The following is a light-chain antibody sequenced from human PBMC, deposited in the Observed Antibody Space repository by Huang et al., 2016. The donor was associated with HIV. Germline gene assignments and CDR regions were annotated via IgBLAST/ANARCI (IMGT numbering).Light chain of an antibody. CDR2: LGP. CDR3: MEALQTPYT. CDR1: QSLRHLYGLNY. Sequence: VVMTQSPLSLPVPPGEPASISCRSSQSLRHLYGLNYLEWYLQKPGQSPNLLIHLGPRRASGFPDRFSGGCSGTDFSLNISRVEAEDAGIYYCMEALQTPYTFGQGTKLEI. J-gene: IGKJ2*01. V-gene: IGKV2-28*01.